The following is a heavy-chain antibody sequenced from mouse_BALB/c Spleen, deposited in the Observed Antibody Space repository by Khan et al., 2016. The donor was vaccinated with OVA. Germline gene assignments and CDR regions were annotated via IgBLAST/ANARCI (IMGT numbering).Heavy chain of an antibody. Sequence: QVQLKESGPQLVRPGASVKISRKASGYSFTSYWMHWVKQRPGQGLEWIGMIDPSDSETRLNQKFKDKATLTVDKSSSTAYMQLSSPTSEDSAVYYCARRNYGSWFAYWGQGTLVTVSA. D-gene: IGHD1-1*01. CDR1: GYSFTSYW. CDR3: ARRNYGSWFAY. V-gene: IGHV1S126*01. J-gene: IGHJ3*01. CDR2: IDPSDSET.